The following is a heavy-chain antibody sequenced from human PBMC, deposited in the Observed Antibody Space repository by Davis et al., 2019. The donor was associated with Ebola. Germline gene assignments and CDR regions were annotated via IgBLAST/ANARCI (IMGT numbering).Heavy chain of an antibody. CDR2: ISGSGGST. D-gene: IGHD6-19*01. Sequence: GESLKISCAASGFTFSSYAMSWVRQAPGKGLEWVSAISGSGGSTYYADSVKGRFTISRDNSKNTLYLQMNSLRAEDTAVYYCAKEYSVKIAVAGILDYWGQGTLVTVSS. J-gene: IGHJ4*02. CDR3: AKEYSVKIAVAGILDY. CDR1: GFTFSSYA. V-gene: IGHV3-23*01.